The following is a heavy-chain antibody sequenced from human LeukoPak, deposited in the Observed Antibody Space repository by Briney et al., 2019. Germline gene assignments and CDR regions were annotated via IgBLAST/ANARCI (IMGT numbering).Heavy chain of an antibody. J-gene: IGHJ5*02. V-gene: IGHV2-5*01. CDR2: IYWNADK. D-gene: IGHD6-19*01. CDR3: AHRRSSGWYGIDWFDP. Sequence: SGPTLVKPTQTLTLTCTFSGFSLSTSGVGVGWIRQPPGKALEWLALIYWNADKRYSPSLKSRLTITKDTSKNQMVLTMTNMNPVDTVTYYCAHRRSSGWYGIDWFDPWGQGTLVTVSS. CDR1: GFSLSTSGVG.